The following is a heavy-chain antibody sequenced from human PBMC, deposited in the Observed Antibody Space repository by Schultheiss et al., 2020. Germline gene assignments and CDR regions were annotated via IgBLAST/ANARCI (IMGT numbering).Heavy chain of an antibody. J-gene: IGHJ6*02. CDR1: GFTFSSYW. CDR2: IKQDGSEK. Sequence: GGSLRLSCAASGFTFSSYWMSWVRQAPGKGLEWVANIKQDGSEKYYVDSVKGRFTISRDNAKNSLYLQMNSLRAEDTAVYYCARDALQNDNYYYYYGMDVWGQGTTVTVSS. D-gene: IGHD3-9*01. CDR3: ARDALQNDNYYYYYGMDV. V-gene: IGHV3-7*01.